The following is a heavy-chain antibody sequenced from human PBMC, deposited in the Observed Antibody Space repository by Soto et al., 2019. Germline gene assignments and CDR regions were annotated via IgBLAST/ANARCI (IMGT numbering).Heavy chain of an antibody. Sequence: EVQLVESGGGLVQPGGSLRLSCAASGFTFSSYWMSWFRQAPGKGLEWVANIKQDGSEENYVDSVKGRFTISRDNAKNALYLQMNSPRVEDTAVYYCAREIAARLWGKGTTVTVSS. V-gene: IGHV3-7*01. CDR3: AREIAARL. D-gene: IGHD6-6*01. J-gene: IGHJ6*04. CDR1: GFTFSSYW. CDR2: IKQDGSEE.